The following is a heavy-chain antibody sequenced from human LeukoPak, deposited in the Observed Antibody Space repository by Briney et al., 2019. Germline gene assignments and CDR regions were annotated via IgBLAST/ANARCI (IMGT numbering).Heavy chain of an antibody. V-gene: IGHV3-23*01. J-gene: IGHJ6*03. D-gene: IGHD3-10*01. CDR3: AKAMSGGSGTYYPHQYYMDV. CDR1: GFTFSSYA. CDR2: ISGSGGST. Sequence: PGGSLRLSCAASGFTFSSYAMSWVRQAPGKGLEWVSRISGSGGSTHYADSVKGRFTISRDNSKNTLYLQMNSLRAEDTAVYYCAKAMSGGSGTYYPHQYYMDVWGKGTTVTASS.